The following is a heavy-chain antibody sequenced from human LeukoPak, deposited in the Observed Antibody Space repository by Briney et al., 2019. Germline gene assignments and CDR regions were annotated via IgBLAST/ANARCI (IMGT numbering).Heavy chain of an antibody. CDR1: GFTFSGYW. Sequence: GGSLRLSCAASGFTFSGYWMSWVRQAPGKGLEWVANIKKDGSEKGYVDSVRGRFTISRDNAKNSLDLQLNSLRAEDTAVYYCARFMGTALDSWGRGALVAVSS. J-gene: IGHJ4*02. CDR3: ARFMGTALDS. D-gene: IGHD2-21*02. V-gene: IGHV3-7*01. CDR2: IKKDGSEK.